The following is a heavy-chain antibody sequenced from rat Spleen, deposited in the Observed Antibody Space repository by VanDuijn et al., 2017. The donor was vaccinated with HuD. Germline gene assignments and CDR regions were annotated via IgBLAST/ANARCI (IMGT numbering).Heavy chain of an antibody. Sequence: EVQLVKSGGGLVQPGKSMKLSCAASGFTFSDYDMAWVRQAPTKGLEWVASISFDGSSTYYRDSVKGRFTISRDNAKSTLYLQMDSLRSEDTASYFCTTDHDSGFGWFAFWGQGTLVTVSS. V-gene: IGHV5-20*01. D-gene: IGHD1-2*01. CDR2: ISFDGSST. CDR1: GFTFSDYD. CDR3: TTDHDSGFGWFAF. J-gene: IGHJ3*01.